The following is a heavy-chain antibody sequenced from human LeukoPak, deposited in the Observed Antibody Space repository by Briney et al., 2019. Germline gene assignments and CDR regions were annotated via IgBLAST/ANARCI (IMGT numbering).Heavy chain of an antibody. D-gene: IGHD6-19*01. CDR3: ARGQARLAWFDP. V-gene: IGHV4-38-2*02. CDR1: GYSISSGYY. J-gene: IGHJ5*02. CDR2: MYHSGST. Sequence: EPSETLSLTCTVSGYSISSGYYWGWIRQPPGKGLEWIGSMYHSGSTYYKPSLKSRVTISLDTSKNQFSLKLRSVTAADTAVYYCARGQARLAWFDPWGQGTLVTVSS.